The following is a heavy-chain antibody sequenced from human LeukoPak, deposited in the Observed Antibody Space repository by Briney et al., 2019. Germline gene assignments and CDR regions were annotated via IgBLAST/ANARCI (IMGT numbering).Heavy chain of an antibody. CDR3: ARGEVYYYDSSGYYYYYYYMDV. V-gene: IGHV3-74*01. CDR1: GFTFSSYW. J-gene: IGHJ6*03. D-gene: IGHD3-22*01. CDR2: INSDGSST. Sequence: GGSLRLSCAASGFTFSSYWMHWVRQAPGKGLVWVSRINSDGSSTSYADSVKGRFTISRDNAKNTLYLQMNSLRAEDTAVYYRARGEVYYYDSSGYYYYYYYMDVWGKGTTVTVSS.